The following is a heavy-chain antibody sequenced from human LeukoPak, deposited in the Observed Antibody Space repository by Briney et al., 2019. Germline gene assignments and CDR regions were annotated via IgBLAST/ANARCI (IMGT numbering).Heavy chain of an antibody. Sequence: GGSLRLSCAASGFTFSSYAMHWVRQAPGKGLEWVAVISYDGSNKYYADSVKGRFTISRDNSKNTLYLQMNSLRAEDTAVYYCARSRGGSLDYWGQGTLVTVSS. J-gene: IGHJ4*02. CDR1: GFTFSSYA. CDR2: ISYDGSNK. CDR3: ARSRGGSLDY. V-gene: IGHV3-30-3*01. D-gene: IGHD3-16*01.